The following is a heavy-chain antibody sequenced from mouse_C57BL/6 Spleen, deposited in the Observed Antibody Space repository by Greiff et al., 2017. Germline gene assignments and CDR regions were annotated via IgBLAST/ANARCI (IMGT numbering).Heavy chain of an antibody. J-gene: IGHJ1*03. Sequence: EVQLQESGGGLVQPGGSLSLSCAASGFTFTDYYMSWVRQPPGKALEWLGFIRNKANGYTTEYSASVKGRFTISRDNSQSILYLQMNALRAEDSATYYGARYVSNYVYFDVWGTGPTVTVSS. V-gene: IGHV7-3*01. CDR2: IRNKANGYTT. D-gene: IGHD2-5*01. CDR3: ARYVSNYVYFDV. CDR1: GFTFTDYY.